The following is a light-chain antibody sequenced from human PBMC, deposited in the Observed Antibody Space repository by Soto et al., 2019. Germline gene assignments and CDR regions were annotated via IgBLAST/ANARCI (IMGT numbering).Light chain of an antibody. J-gene: IGKJ1*01. Sequence: DIQMTQSPSSLSASVGDRVTITCRASQSISISLNWYQQKPGKAPKLLIYAASSLQSGVPSRFSGSGSGIDFTLIIRSLQPEDFATYYCQQSHSNPRTFGQGTKVDIK. CDR3: QQSHSNPRT. CDR2: AAS. CDR1: QSISIS. V-gene: IGKV1-39*01.